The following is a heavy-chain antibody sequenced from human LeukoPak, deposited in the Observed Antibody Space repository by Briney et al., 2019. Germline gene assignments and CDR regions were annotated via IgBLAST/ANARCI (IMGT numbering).Heavy chain of an antibody. CDR1: GFTFSSYW. D-gene: IGHD3-10*01. CDR3: ARVSSSGSYYAPFDY. J-gene: IGHJ4*02. Sequence: GGSLRLSCAASGFTFSSYWMSWVRQAPGKGLEWVANIKQDGSEKYYVDSVKGRFTISRDNAKNTLYLQMNSLRAEDTAVYYCARVSSSGSYYAPFDYWGQGTLVTVSS. CDR2: IKQDGSEK. V-gene: IGHV3-7*01.